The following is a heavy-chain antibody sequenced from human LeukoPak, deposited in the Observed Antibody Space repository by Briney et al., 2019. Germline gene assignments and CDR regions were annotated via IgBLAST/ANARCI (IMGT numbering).Heavy chain of an antibody. Sequence: PGGSLRLSCVAPGFIFSNFEMNWVRQAPGKGLEWISHISHTGDIKYADSVKGRFTISRENAKNSHYLQMTSLRAEDTAVYYCARSSGSYRPFDSWGQGTLVTVSS. J-gene: IGHJ4*02. V-gene: IGHV3-48*03. CDR1: GFIFSNFE. CDR3: ARSSGSYRPFDS. CDR2: ISHTGDI. D-gene: IGHD3-22*01.